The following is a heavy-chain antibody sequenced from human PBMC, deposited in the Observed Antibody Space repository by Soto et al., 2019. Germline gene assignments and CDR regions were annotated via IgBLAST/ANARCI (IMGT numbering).Heavy chain of an antibody. V-gene: IGHV1-69*13. CDR1: GGTFSNYG. D-gene: IGHD1-26*01. CDR2: IIPTFRTT. Sequence: SVKVSCKASGGTFSNYGISWVRQAPGQGLEWMGSIIPTFRTTTYAQKFQGRVTITADESTTTAYMDLSSLIFEDTAVYYCAGGVVGTNRLWYKHDMDVWGQGTSVTVSS. J-gene: IGHJ6*02. CDR3: AGGVVGTNRLWYKHDMDV.